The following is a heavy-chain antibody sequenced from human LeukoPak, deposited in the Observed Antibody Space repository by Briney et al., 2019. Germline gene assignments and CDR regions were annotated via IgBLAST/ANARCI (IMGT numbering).Heavy chain of an antibody. CDR1: GGSITSQNYY. D-gene: IGHD3-3*01. V-gene: IGHV4-39*01. Sequence: SEALSLTCTVSGGSITSQNYYWGWIRQSPGKGLEWIGRIHYSGSSYYNPSLKSRVFISVDTSKSQFFLRVSSVTVADTAIYYCARQQGYYDFETATAFPPYYFDSWGQGTLVTSSS. CDR3: ARQQGYYDFETATAFPPYYFDS. CDR2: IHYSGSS. J-gene: IGHJ4*02.